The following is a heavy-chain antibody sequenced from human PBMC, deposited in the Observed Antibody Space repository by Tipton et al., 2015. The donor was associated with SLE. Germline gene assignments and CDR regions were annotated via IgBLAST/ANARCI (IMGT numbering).Heavy chain of an antibody. V-gene: IGHV4-39*07. J-gene: IGHJ4*02. CDR3: AAQGYYGSGGGFLDY. Sequence: TLSLTCTVSGGSISSSSYYWGWIRQPPGKGLEWIGSIYHSGSTYYNPSLKSRVTISVDSSKNQFSLKLSSVTAADTAVYYCAAQGYYGSGGGFLDYWGQGTLVTVSS. D-gene: IGHD3-10*01. CDR2: IYHSGST. CDR1: GGSISSSSYY.